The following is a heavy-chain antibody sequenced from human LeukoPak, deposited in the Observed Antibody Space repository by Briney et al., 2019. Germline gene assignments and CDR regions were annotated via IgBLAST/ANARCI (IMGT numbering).Heavy chain of an antibody. V-gene: IGHV3-23*01. CDR3: AKSPTVDAAFDI. CDR1: GFTFSNFA. D-gene: IGHD4-23*01. CDR2: ISGSGGST. Sequence: GGSLRLSCAASGFTFSNFAVSWVRQAPGKGLEWVSAISGSGGSTYYADSVKGRFTISGDNSKNTLYLQMNSLRAEDTAVYYCAKSPTVDAAFDIWGQGTMVTVSS. J-gene: IGHJ3*02.